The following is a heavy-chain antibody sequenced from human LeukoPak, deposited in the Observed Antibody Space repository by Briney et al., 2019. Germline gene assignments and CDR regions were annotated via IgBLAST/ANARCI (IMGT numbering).Heavy chain of an antibody. D-gene: IGHD3-22*01. CDR2: IKSKADGGTI. CDR3: SYYYDSSGYVDY. J-gene: IGHJ4*02. V-gene: IGHV3-15*01. Sequence: PGGSLRLSCAASGFTFSDAWMNWVRQAPGKGLEWGGRIKSKADGGTIDYAAPVKGRFTISRDDSKNTVYMQMNSLKTEDTAVYYCSYYYDSSGYVDYWGQGTLVTVSS. CDR1: GFTFSDAW.